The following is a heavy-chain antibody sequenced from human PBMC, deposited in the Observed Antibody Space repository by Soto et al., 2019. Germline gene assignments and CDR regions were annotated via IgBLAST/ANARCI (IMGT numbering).Heavy chain of an antibody. V-gene: IGHV3-66*01. CDR3: ARVVVVAASLGLTYGYYFDD. D-gene: IGHD2-15*01. Sequence: GGSLRLACAASGFAVSSNYMSWVRQAPGKGLEWVSVIYSGGSTYYADSLKGRFTISRDNSKNTLYLQMNSLRAEDTAVYYCARVVVVAASLGLTYGYYFDDWGQGALVTVSS. J-gene: IGHJ4*02. CDR1: GFAVSSNY. CDR2: IYSGGST.